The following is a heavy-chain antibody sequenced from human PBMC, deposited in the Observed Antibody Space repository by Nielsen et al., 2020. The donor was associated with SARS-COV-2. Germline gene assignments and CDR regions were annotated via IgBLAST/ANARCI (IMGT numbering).Heavy chain of an antibody. CDR2: ISHDGSNN. CDR1: GFTFSSYG. V-gene: IGHV3-30*18. J-gene: IGHJ6*03. Sequence: GESLKISCAASGFTFSSYGMHWVRQAPGKGLEWMAVISHDGSNNYYADSVKVRFTVSRDNSKNTVYLQMNSLRTEDTAVYYCAKEAPYYYYMDVWGKGTTVTVSS. CDR3: AKEAPYYYYMDV.